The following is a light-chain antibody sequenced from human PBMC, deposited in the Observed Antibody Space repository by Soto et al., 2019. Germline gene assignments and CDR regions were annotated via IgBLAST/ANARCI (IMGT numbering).Light chain of an antibody. J-gene: IGKJ4*01. CDR2: GAS. V-gene: IGKV3-20*01. Sequence: EIVLTQSPGTLSLSPGERATLSCRASQSVGSSYLAWYQQRPGQAPRLLIYGASSRATGIPDRFGGNGSGKDFTLTINILEPEDFGVYYCQQYDSSPLTFGGGNKVDIK. CDR1: QSVGSSY. CDR3: QQYDSSPLT.